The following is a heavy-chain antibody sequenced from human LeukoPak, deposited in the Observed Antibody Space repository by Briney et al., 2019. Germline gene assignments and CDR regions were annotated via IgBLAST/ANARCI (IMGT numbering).Heavy chain of an antibody. D-gene: IGHD4-17*01. V-gene: IGHV3-30-3*01. Sequence: GRSLRLSCAASGFTFSSYAMHRVRQAPGKGLEWVAVISYDGSNKYYADSVKGRFTISRDNSKNTLYLQMNSLRAEDTAVYYCARGGSDYGPFDYWGQGTLVTVSS. CDR1: GFTFSSYA. CDR2: ISYDGSNK. J-gene: IGHJ4*02. CDR3: ARGGSDYGPFDY.